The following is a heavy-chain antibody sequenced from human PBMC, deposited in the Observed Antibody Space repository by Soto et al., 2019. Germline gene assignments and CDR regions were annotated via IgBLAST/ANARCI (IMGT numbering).Heavy chain of an antibody. CDR1: GGTCRDHG. CDR3: ASKHSSRAFDY. CDR2: INSDGSST. D-gene: IGHD6-13*01. J-gene: IGHJ4*02. Sequence: VRPLRHPKRAVGGTCRDHGSRRISQAPGKGLVWVSRINSDGSSTTYADSVKGRFTISRDNAKNTVYLQMNSLRAEDTAVYYCASKHSSRAFDYWGQGTLVTVSS. V-gene: IGHV3-74*01.